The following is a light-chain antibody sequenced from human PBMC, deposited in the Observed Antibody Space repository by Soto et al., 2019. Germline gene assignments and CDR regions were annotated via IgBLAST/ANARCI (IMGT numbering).Light chain of an antibody. CDR1: SSDVGGYSY. CDR2: DVS. J-gene: IGLJ1*01. V-gene: IGLV2-14*01. CDR3: ASYTTSSTYV. Sequence: QSVLTQPVSVSGSPGQSIAISCTGTSSDVGGYSYVSWYQQQPGKAPKLVISDVSNRPSGVSDRFSGSKSGNTASLTISGLQTEDEADYYCASYTTSSTYVFGTGTKVTV.